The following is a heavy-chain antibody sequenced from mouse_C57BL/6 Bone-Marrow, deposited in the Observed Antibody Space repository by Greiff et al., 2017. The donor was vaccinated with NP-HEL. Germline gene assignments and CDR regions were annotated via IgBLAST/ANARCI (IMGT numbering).Heavy chain of an antibody. Sequence: QVQLKESGPGLVQPSQSLSITCTVSGFSLTSYGVHWVRQSPGKGLEWLGVIWSGGSTDYNAAFISRLSISKDNSKSQVFFKMNSLQADDTAIYYCARMDDYAYFDYWGQGTTLTVSS. J-gene: IGHJ2*01. D-gene: IGHD2-4*01. CDR2: IWSGGST. CDR1: GFSLTSYG. CDR3: ARMDDYAYFDY. V-gene: IGHV2-2*01.